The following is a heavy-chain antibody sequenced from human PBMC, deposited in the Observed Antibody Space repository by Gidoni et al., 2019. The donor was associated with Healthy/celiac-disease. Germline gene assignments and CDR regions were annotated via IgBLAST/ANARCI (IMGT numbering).Heavy chain of an antibody. D-gene: IGHD4-4*01. CDR2: IIPICGTA. CDR3: ARDQAVTFFSQKWSHYGMDV. CDR1: GGTFSSYA. Sequence: QVQLVQSGAEVKKPGSSVKVSCKASGGTFSSYAISWVRQAPGQGLEWMGGIIPICGTANYAQKFQGRVTITADESTSTAYMELSSLRSEDTAVYYCARDQAVTFFSQKWSHYGMDVWGQGTTVTVSS. J-gene: IGHJ6*02. V-gene: IGHV1-69*01.